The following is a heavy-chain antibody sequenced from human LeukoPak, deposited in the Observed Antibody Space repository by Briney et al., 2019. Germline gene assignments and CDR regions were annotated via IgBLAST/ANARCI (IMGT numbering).Heavy chain of an antibody. V-gene: IGHV4-39*01. CDR1: GGSISSSSYY. Sequence: SETLPLTCTVSGGSISSSSYYWGWIRQPPGKGLEWIGSFYYSGNTYYNPSLKSRVTISVDTSKNEFSLKLRSVTAADTAVYYCARTAGVPVAGSRQYFDYWGQGTLVTVSS. J-gene: IGHJ4*02. CDR3: ARTAGVPVAGSRQYFDY. CDR2: FYYSGNT. D-gene: IGHD6-19*01.